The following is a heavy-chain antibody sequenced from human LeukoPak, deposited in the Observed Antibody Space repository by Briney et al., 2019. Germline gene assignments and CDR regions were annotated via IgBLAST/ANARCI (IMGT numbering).Heavy chain of an antibody. CDR2: ISSSGSGI. CDR3: ARDLDY. Sequence: GGSLRLSCAASGFIFSTYSMSWVRQAPGKGLEWISYISSSGSGIFYADSVKGRFTISRDNGKTSLYLQMNSLRAEDTALYYCARDLDYWGHGTLVTVSS. V-gene: IGHV3-48*01. CDR1: GFIFSTYS. J-gene: IGHJ4*01.